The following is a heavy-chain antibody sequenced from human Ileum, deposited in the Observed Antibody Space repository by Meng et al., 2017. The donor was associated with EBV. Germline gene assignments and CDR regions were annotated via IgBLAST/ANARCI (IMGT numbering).Heavy chain of an antibody. CDR3: ASRPGFNIGPFDF. Sequence: QVQLVESGAEVKKPGASVKLSRKASGYTFTRYPIHWVRQAPGQRPEWMGWINTDNGETEFSQKFQGRVTITRDTSATTAYMELISLRSEDTAVYYCASRPGFNIGPFDFWGQGTLVTVSS. J-gene: IGHJ4*02. CDR1: GYTFTRYP. CDR2: INTDNGET. D-gene: IGHD3/OR15-3a*01. V-gene: IGHV1-3*04.